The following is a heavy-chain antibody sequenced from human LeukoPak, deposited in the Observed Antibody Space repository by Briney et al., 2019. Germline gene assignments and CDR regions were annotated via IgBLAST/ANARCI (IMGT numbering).Heavy chain of an antibody. CDR3: ARSVGYDWDWFDP. J-gene: IGHJ5*02. Sequence: ASVKVSCKASGVTFSSYAISWVRQAPGQGLEWMGGIIPIFGTANYAQKFQGRVTITADESTSTAYMELSSLRSEDTAVYYCARSVGYDWDWFDPWGQGTLVTVSS. CDR1: GVTFSSYA. CDR2: IIPIFGTA. V-gene: IGHV1-69*13. D-gene: IGHD5-12*01.